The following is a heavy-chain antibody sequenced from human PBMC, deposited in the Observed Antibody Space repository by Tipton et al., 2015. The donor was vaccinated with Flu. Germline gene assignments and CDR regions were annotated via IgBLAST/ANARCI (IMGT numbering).Heavy chain of an antibody. CDR2: IFHTGNT. CDR1: GYSFTSYW. Sequence: QLVQSGAEVKKPGESLKISCKGSGYSFTSYWIGWVRQMPGKGLEWIGNIFHTGNTYHNPSLKSRVTISINTPKNQFTLKVFSVTAADTAVYYCARRDYSNYVSDPKNCFDPWGQGILVTVSS. D-gene: IGHD4-11*01. V-gene: IGHV5-51*04. J-gene: IGHJ5*02. CDR3: ARRDYSNYVSDPKNCFDP.